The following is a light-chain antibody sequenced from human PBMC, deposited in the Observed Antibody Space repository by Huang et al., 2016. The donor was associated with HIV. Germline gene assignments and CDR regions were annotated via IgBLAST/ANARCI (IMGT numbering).Light chain of an antibody. V-gene: IGKV3D-15*01. Sequence: VMTQSPASLSASPGARVTLSCRASQGVHTNLAWYQQKPGQAPTLLMFGASTRATGNPPRFSGSGSGTDFTLTITSLQSSDSAIYYCQQYNDWPPLTFGGGTKVEI. J-gene: IGKJ4*01. CDR3: QQYNDWPPLT. CDR2: GAS. CDR1: QGVHTN.